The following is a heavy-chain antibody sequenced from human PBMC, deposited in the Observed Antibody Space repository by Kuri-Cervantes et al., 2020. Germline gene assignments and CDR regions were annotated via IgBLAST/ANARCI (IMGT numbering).Heavy chain of an antibody. CDR3: ARDPSTAMVNRAFDI. CDR2: IIPIFGTA. CDR1: GGTFSSYA. D-gene: IGHD5-18*01. Sequence: SVKVSCKASGGTFSSYAISWVRQAPGQGLEWMGGIIPIFGTANYAQKFQGRVTITTDESTSTAYMELSSLRSEDTAVYYCARDPSTAMVNRAFDIWGQGTMVTVSS. J-gene: IGHJ3*02. V-gene: IGHV1-69*05.